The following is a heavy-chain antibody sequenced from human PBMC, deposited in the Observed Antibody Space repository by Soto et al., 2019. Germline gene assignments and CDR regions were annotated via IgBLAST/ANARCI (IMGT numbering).Heavy chain of an antibody. CDR1: GFTFTNYW. J-gene: IGHJ4*02. Sequence: EVQLVESGGGLVQTGGSLRLSCAASGFTFTNYWMHWVRQAPGKGLVWVSRINTDESSTEYADSVKGRFTISRDNAKNTLYLQMTSLGADDTAVYYCTRVGYGSGKDFDYWGQATLVTVSS. V-gene: IGHV3-74*03. CDR2: INTDESST. CDR3: TRVGYGSGKDFDY. D-gene: IGHD3-10*01.